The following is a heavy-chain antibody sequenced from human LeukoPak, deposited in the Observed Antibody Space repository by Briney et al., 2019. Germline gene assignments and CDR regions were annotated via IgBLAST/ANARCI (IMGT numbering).Heavy chain of an antibody. D-gene: IGHD6-19*01. CDR1: GFTFSDYY. CDR3: AKTDAWLALDY. Sequence: GGSLRLSCAASGFTFSDYYMSWIRQAPGKGLEWVSYISSSGSTIYYADSVKGRFTISRDNSKNTLYLQMNSLRAEDTAVYYCAKTDAWLALDYWGQGTLVTVSS. J-gene: IGHJ4*02. CDR2: ISSSGSTI. V-gene: IGHV3-11*04.